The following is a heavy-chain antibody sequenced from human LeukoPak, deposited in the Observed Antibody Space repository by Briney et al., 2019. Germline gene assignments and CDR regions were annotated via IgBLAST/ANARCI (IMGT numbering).Heavy chain of an antibody. CDR3: ARERPIPRDFDY. CDR2: IYSGRP. Sequence: SETLSLTCTVSGVSLSTYYWSWIRQPPGRALEYVGYIYSGRPNYNPSLKSRVTMTVDTSKKQFSLILRSVTAADTAVYYCARERPIPRDFDYWGQGTLATVSS. V-gene: IGHV4-59*01. J-gene: IGHJ4*02. CDR1: GVSLSTYY.